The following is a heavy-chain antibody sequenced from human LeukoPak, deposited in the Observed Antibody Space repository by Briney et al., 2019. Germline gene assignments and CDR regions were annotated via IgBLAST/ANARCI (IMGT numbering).Heavy chain of an antibody. V-gene: IGHV3-30*02. D-gene: IGHD2-2*01. Sequence: GGSLRLSCAASGFTFSSYGMHWVRQAPGKGLEWVAFIRYDGSNKYYADSVKGRFTISRDNSKNTLYLQMNSLRAEDTAVYYCAKRLGYCSSTSCYEDYYYYYMDVWGKGTTVTISS. CDR2: IRYDGSNK. CDR3: AKRLGYCSSTSCYEDYYYYYMDV. CDR1: GFTFSSYG. J-gene: IGHJ6*03.